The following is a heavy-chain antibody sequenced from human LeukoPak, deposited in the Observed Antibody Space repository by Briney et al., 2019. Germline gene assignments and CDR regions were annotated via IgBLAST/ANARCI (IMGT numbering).Heavy chain of an antibody. CDR3: AKVLQMVREVTPFDY. CDR2: IYIGGTT. Sequence: GGSLRLSCAASGFTVSGNYMNWVRQTPGKGLEWVSTIYIGGTTYYADSVEGRFTISRDNSKNTLYLQMNSLRAEDTAVYYCAKVLQMVREVTPFDYWGQGTLVTVSS. J-gene: IGHJ4*02. D-gene: IGHD3-10*01. CDR1: GFTVSGNY. V-gene: IGHV3-66*01.